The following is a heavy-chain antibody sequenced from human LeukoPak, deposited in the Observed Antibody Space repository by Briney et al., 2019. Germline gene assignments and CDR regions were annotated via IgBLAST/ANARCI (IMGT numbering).Heavy chain of an antibody. CDR3: ARGVRYYGSGCYPLNWFYP. Sequence: SETLSLTCTVSGGSLSSYYWRWIRQPPGKGLEWIGYIYYSGSTNYNPSLKSRVTISVDTSKNQFSLKLSSVTAADTAVYYCARGVRYYGSGCYPLNWFYPWGQGTLVTVSS. D-gene: IGHD3-10*01. J-gene: IGHJ5*02. CDR1: GGSLSSYY. CDR2: IYYSGST. V-gene: IGHV4-59*01.